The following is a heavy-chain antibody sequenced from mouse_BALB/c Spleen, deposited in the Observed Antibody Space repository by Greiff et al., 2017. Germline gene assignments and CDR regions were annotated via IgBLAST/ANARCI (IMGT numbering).Heavy chain of an antibody. CDR2: IRNKANGYTT. D-gene: IGHD6-1*01. V-gene: IGHV7-3*02. Sequence: EVKLVESGGGLVQPGGSLRLSCATSGFTFTDYYMSWVRQPPGKALEWLGFIRNKANGYTTEYSASVKGRFTISRDNSQSILYLQMNTLRAEDSATYYCARDPHMYYAMDYWGQGTSVTVSS. CDR3: ARDPHMYYAMDY. CDR1: GFTFTDYY. J-gene: IGHJ4*01.